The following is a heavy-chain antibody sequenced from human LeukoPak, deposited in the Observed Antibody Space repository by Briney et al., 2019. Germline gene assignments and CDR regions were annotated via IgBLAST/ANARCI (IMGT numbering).Heavy chain of an antibody. J-gene: IGHJ4*02. CDR3: ARVIRDGYNCCDY. CDR2: INWNGEKT. D-gene: IGHD5-24*01. Sequence: GGSLRLSCAASGFSFDSHGMTWVRQVPGKGLEWVAGINWNGEKTEYTDSVKGRFTISRDNAKNSLYLQMNSLRAEDTAVYYCARVIRDGYNCCDYWGQGTLVTVSS. CDR1: GFSFDSHG. V-gene: IGHV3-20*04.